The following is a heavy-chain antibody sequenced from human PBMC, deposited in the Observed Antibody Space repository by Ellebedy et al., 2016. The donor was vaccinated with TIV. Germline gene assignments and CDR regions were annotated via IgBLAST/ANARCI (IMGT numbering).Heavy chain of an antibody. CDR3: AREDCGGDCLGD. CDR1: EFTLSDYY. Sequence: GGSLRLXXAVSEFTLSDYYMSWIRQAPGKGLEWVSDITSETTVNYAESVKGRFTMSRDSVKNTMYLEMKSLSAEDTAVYYCAREDCGGDCLGDWGQGTLVTVSS. J-gene: IGHJ4*02. D-gene: IGHD2-21*02. V-gene: IGHV3-11*01. CDR2: ITSETTV.